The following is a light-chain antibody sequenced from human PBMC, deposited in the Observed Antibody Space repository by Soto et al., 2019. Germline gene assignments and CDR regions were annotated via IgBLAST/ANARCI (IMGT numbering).Light chain of an antibody. J-gene: IGKJ2*01. CDR3: QQYNSYPYT. CDR1: QTIDSW. V-gene: IGKV1-5*03. CDR2: KAS. Sequence: IQMTQSPSTLSASVGDRVTITCRASQTIDSWLAWYQQRPGKPPNLLIYKASTLASGVPSRFSGSGSGTEFTLTINSLQPDDFATYYCQQYNSYPYTFGQGTKVDIK.